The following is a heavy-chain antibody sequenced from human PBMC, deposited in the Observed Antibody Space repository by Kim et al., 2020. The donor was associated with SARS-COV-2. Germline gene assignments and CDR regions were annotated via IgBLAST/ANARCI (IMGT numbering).Heavy chain of an antibody. CDR3: ARDPGYCSSASCATWSWFDP. J-gene: IGHJ5*02. CDR1: GYSGTNYG. V-gene: IGHV7-4-1*02. D-gene: IGHD2-2*01. Sequence: AKVKVTCKTSGYSGTNYGVNWVRQAPGQGLEWMGWINTYTGNPAYAQGFTGRFVFSLDTSVSTAYMEIISLKAEDTAVYYCARDPGYCSSASCATWSWFDPWGQGTLVTVSS. CDR2: INTYTGNP.